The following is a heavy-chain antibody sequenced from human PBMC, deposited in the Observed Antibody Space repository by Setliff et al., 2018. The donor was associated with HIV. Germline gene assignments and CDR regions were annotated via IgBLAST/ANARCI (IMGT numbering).Heavy chain of an antibody. CDR2: FNPSGGST. D-gene: IGHD2-21*02. CDR3: ARDSPYGGNSGAFDI. CDR1: GYIVTSYY. J-gene: IGHJ3*02. V-gene: IGHV1-46*01. Sequence: ASVKVSCKASGYIVTSYYIHWVRQAPGQGLEWMGIFNPSGGSTTYAQTFQGRVTMTRDTSTTTVYMELSSLRSDDTAVYYCARDSPYGGNSGAFDIWGQGTRVTVS.